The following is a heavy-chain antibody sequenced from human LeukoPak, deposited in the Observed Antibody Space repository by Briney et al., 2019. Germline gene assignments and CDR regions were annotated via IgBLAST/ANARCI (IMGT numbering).Heavy chain of an antibody. D-gene: IGHD3-3*01. V-gene: IGHV4-4*09. J-gene: IGHJ6*03. CDR3: ARTYYDFYYYYYMDG. CDR1: GGSISSYY. CDR2: IYTSGST. Sequence: TSETLSLTCTVSGGSISSYYWNWIRQPPGKGLEWIGYIYTSGSTNYNPSLKSRVTISVATSKNQFSLKLSSVTAADTAVYYCARTYYDFYYYYYMDGWGKGTTVTVS.